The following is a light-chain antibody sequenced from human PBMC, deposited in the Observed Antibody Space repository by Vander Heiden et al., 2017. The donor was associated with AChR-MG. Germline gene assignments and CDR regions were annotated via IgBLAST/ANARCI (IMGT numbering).Light chain of an antibody. CDR3: QVWDSDGDHPV. CDR1: RIGHII. CDR2: DDK. J-gene: IGLJ3*02. V-gene: IGLV3-21*02. Sequence: SYVLTQTSSVSVAPGQTASITCGGKRIGHIIVHWYRRRPGQAPILVLFDDKDRPSLIPERFSGSNTGNTATLTISRVEPGDEADYFCQVWDSDGDHPVFGGGTKLTVL.